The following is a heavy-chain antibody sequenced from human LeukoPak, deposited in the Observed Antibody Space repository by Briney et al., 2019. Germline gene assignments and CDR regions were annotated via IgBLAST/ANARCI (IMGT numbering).Heavy chain of an antibody. CDR2: INHSGST. J-gene: IGHJ5*02. D-gene: IGHD3-10*01. V-gene: IGHV4-34*01. CDR3: ARLRAWGSGSYYPYNWFDP. Sequence: SETLSLTCAVYGGSFSGYYWSWIRQPPGKGLEWIGEINHSGSTNYNPSLKSRVTISVDTSKNQFSLKLSSVTAADTAVYYCARLRAWGSGSYYPYNWFDPWGQGTLVTVSS. CDR1: GGSFSGYY.